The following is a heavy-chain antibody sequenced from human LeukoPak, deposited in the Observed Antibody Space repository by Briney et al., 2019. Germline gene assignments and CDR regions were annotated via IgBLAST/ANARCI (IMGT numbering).Heavy chain of an antibody. D-gene: IGHD3-9*01. CDR1: GFTFSRFA. Sequence: GGSLRLSCEPSGFTFSRFAMHWVRQAPGKGLEWVAVTSSDESHRYYAESVEGRFTISRDNSKNTLYLQMNSLRAEDTAVYYCARDTLHFDWLLFPNWGQGTLVTVSS. CDR2: TSSDESHR. CDR3: ARDTLHFDWLLFPN. J-gene: IGHJ4*02. V-gene: IGHV3-30-3*01.